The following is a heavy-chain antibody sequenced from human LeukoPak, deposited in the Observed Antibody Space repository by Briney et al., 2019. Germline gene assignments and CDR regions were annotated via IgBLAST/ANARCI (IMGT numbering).Heavy chain of an antibody. CDR3: ARAPQVLQLGAFDI. Sequence: SQTLSLTCTVSGGSISSGGYYWSWIRQHPGKGLEWIGYIYYRGSTYYNPSLKSRVTISVDTSKNQFSLKLSSVTAADTAVYYCARAPQVLQLGAFDIWGRGTMVTVSS. CDR2: IYYRGST. CDR1: GGSISSGGYY. V-gene: IGHV4-31*03. D-gene: IGHD2-8*02. J-gene: IGHJ3*02.